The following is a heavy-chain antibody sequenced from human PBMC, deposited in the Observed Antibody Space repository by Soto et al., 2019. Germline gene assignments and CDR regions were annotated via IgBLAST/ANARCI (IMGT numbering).Heavy chain of an antibody. J-gene: IGHJ4*01. CDR3: ARLRRGLLEWLFTFDH. V-gene: IGHV4-39*02. D-gene: IGHD3-3*01. CDR2: ISYTGRS. Sequence: ETLSLTCVVSGDSLTSPTFYWGWIRQPPGQGLDWIGHISYTGRSFYDSSLKSRVTIAIDTSKKHFSLSLDSVTAADTAVYYCARLRRGLLEWLFTFDHWGQGALVTVSS. CDR1: GDSLTSPTFY.